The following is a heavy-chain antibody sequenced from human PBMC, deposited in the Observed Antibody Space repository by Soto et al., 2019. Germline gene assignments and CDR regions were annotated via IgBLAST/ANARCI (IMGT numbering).Heavy chain of an antibody. CDR2: ISGRGGST. CDR3: AKGFSAGKGSPPDF. CDR1: GFTFSSFA. D-gene: IGHD6-13*01. Sequence: GGSLRLSCAASGFTFSSFAMSWVRQAPGKGLDWVSAISGRGGSTYSADSEKGQFTISRDNSKNTLYLEMSSLRAEDTGVYYCAKGFSAGKGSPPDFCGQGSLVTVSS. J-gene: IGHJ4*02. V-gene: IGHV3-23*01.